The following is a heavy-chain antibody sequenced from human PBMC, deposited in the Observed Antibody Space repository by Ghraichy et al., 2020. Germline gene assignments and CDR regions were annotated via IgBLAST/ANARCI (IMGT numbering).Heavy chain of an antibody. CDR2: IYYSGST. Sequence: SQTLSLTCTVSGGSISSGDYYWSWIRQPPGKGLEWIGYIYYSGSTYYNPSLKSRVTISVDTSKNQFSLKLSPVTAADTAVYYCASYYYDSSGYSPFDYWGQGTLVTVSS. V-gene: IGHV4-30-4*01. D-gene: IGHD3-22*01. J-gene: IGHJ4*02. CDR1: GGSISSGDYY. CDR3: ASYYYDSSGYSPFDY.